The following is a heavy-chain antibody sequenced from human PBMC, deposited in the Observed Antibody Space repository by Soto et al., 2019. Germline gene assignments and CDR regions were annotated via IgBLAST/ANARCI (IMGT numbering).Heavy chain of an antibody. J-gene: IGHJ5*02. D-gene: IGHD3-3*01. V-gene: IGHV3-23*01. CDR1: GFTFSTYA. CDR2: ISGSSGNT. CDR3: AKSPNYDYWSGYPNWFDP. Sequence: GGSLRLSCAASGFTFSTYAMSWVRQAPGKGLEWVSGISGSSGNTYYEDSVKGRFTISRDNLKNTLYLQMNSLRAEDTAAYYCAKSPNYDYWSGYPNWFDPWGRGTLVTVSS.